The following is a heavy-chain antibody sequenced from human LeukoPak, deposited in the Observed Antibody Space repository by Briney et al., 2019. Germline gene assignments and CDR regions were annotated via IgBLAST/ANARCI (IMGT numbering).Heavy chain of an antibody. V-gene: IGHV3-21*01. CDR2: ISSTSTYI. J-gene: IGHJ4*02. CDR3: ARVQRGEMATFDY. D-gene: IGHD5-24*01. CDR1: GFIFSSYS. Sequence: GGSLRLSCAASGFIFSSYSMNWVRHAPGKGLEWVSSISSTSTYIHYADSLKGRFTISRDNARNSLYLQINSLRVEDTAVSYCARVQRGEMATFDYWGQGTLVTVSS.